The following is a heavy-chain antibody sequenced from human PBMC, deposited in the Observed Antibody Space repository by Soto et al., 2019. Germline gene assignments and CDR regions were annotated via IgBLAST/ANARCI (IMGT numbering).Heavy chain of an antibody. D-gene: IGHD4-17*01. J-gene: IGHJ3*01. CDR2: ISGNGLNK. Sequence: EVHLLESGGGLVQPGGSLRLSFAASGFPFTNHAMPWVRQAPGKGLEWVPGISGNGLNKYYADSMKGRFTISRDNSRNRMYLQMNSLRVEAAALYYCARRVDYGDFVLDFSGQGTMVTVSS. V-gene: IGHV3-23*01. CDR3: ARRVDYGDFVLDF. CDR1: GFPFTNHA.